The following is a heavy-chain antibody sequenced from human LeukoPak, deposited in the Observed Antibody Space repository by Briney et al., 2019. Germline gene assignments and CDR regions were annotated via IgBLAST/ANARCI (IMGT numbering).Heavy chain of an antibody. Sequence: SVKVSCKASGGTFSSYAISWVRQAPGQGLEWMGGIIPIFGTANYAQKFQGRVTITADESTSTAYMELGSLRSDDTAVYYCARVYDFWSHNWFDPWGQGTLVTVSS. V-gene: IGHV1-69*01. J-gene: IGHJ5*02. D-gene: IGHD3-3*01. CDR2: IIPIFGTA. CDR3: ARVYDFWSHNWFDP. CDR1: GGTFSSYA.